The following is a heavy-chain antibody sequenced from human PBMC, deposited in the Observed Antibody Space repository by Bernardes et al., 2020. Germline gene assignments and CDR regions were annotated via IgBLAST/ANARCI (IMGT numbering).Heavy chain of an antibody. V-gene: IGHV3-7*01. CDR2: IKQDGRET. Sequence: GGSLRLSCAASGFTFSSYWMSWVRQAPGKGLEWVANIKQDGRETYYVDSVKGRFTISRDNAKNSLYLQMNSLRAEDTAVYYCARDPQGYCSGGSCYGGRGYYGMDVWGQGTTVTVSS. CDR3: ARDPQGYCSGGSCYGGRGYYGMDV. CDR1: GFTFSSYW. D-gene: IGHD2-15*01. J-gene: IGHJ6*02.